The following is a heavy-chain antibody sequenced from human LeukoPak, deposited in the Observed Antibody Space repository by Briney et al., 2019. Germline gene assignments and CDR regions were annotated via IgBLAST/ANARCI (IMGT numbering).Heavy chain of an antibody. V-gene: IGHV4-39*07. Sequence: SETLSLTCTVPGDSISSSSYYWGWIRQPPGKGLEYIGTIYYTGDAYYNPSLKGRVTISIDTSRKQFSLKLSSVTAADTAVYYCARGGYSSGWFSSYWGQGTLVTVSS. CDR2: IYYTGDA. D-gene: IGHD6-19*01. CDR1: GDSISSSSYY. J-gene: IGHJ4*02. CDR3: ARGGYSSGWFSSY.